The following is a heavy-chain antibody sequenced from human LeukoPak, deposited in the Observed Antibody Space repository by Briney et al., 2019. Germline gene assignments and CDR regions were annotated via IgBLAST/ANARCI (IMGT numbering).Heavy chain of an antibody. Sequence: ASVKVSCKASGYTFTSYAISWVRQAPGQGLEWMGRIFPIFGTANYAQKFQGRVTITTDESTSTAYMELSSLRSEDTAVYYCASNGPGAFDIWGQGTMVTVSS. CDR3: ASNGPGAFDI. V-gene: IGHV1-69*05. CDR1: GYTFTSYA. J-gene: IGHJ3*02. CDR2: IFPIFGTA.